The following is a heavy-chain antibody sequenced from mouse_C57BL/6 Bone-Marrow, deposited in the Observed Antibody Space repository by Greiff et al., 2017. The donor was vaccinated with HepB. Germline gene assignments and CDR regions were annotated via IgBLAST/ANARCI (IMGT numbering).Heavy chain of an antibody. CDR1: GYSITSGYY. V-gene: IGHV3-6*01. J-gene: IGHJ3*01. D-gene: IGHD2-1*01. CDR2: ISYDGSN. CDR3: AREGGNYAWFAY. Sequence: DVKLQESGPGLVKPSQSLSLTCSVTGYSITSGYYWNWIRQFPGNKLEWMGYISYDGSNNYNPSLKNRISITRDTSKNQFFLKLNSVTTEDTATYYCAREGGNYAWFAYWGQGTLVTVSA.